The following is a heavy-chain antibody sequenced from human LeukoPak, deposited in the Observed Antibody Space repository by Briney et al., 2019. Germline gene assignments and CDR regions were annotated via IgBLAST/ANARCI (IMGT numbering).Heavy chain of an antibody. CDR2: IYHSGTT. D-gene: IGHD5-12*01. CDR3: ARGTSTIVATFSY. Sequence: SETLSLTCTVSGYSISGGYYWGWIRQPPGKGLEWIGSIYHSGTTYYNPSLKSRVTISVDTSKNHFSLRLSSVTAADTAVYYCARGTSTIVATFSYWGQGTLVTVSS. J-gene: IGHJ4*02. CDR1: GYSISGGYY. V-gene: IGHV4-38-2*02.